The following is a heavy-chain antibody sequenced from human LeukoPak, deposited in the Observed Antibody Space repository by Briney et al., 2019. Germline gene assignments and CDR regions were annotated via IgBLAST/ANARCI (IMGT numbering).Heavy chain of an antibody. Sequence: GASVKASCKASGYTFTYYYIYWVRQAPGQGLEWMGWINPNNGGTNYAQKFQGRVTMTRDTSISTAYMELSRLRSDDTAVYYCARGAVAGRGGWFDPWGQGTLVTVSS. J-gene: IGHJ5*02. CDR1: GYTFTYYY. V-gene: IGHV1-2*02. D-gene: IGHD6-19*01. CDR3: ARGAVAGRGGWFDP. CDR2: INPNNGGT.